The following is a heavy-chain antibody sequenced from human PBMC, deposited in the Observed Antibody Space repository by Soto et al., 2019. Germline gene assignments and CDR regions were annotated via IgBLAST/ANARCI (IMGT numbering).Heavy chain of an antibody. D-gene: IGHD3-3*01. J-gene: IGHJ4*02. CDR3: ASAGGGRAIFGVDLVFDY. CDR1: GGSISSYY. V-gene: IGHV4-59*01. Sequence: SETLSLTCTVSGGSISSYYWSWIRQPPGKGLEWIGYIYYSGSTNYNPSLKSRVTISVDTSKNQFSLKLSSVTAADTAVYYCASAGGGRAIFGVDLVFDYWGQGTLVTVSS. CDR2: IYYSGST.